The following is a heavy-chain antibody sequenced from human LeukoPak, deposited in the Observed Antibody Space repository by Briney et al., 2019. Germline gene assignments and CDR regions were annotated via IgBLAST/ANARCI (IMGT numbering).Heavy chain of an antibody. J-gene: IGHJ6*02. CDR3: ARDLEEGAYYYGMDV. Sequence: ASVNVSCKASGYTFPIYYMHGVRQAPGQGLEWMGIINPSGGSTSYAQKFQGRVTMTRDTSTSTVYMELSSLRSEDTAVYYCARDLEEGAYYYGMDVWGQGTTVTVSS. CDR2: INPSGGST. D-gene: IGHD3-16*01. V-gene: IGHV1-46*01. CDR1: GYTFPIYY.